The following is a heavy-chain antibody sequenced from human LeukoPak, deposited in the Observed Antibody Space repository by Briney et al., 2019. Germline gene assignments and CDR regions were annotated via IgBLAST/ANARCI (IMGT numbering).Heavy chain of an antibody. CDR1: GFTFSSYS. Sequence: GGSLRLSCAASGFTFSSYSMNWGRQAPGKGLEWVAYISSSSDTIYADSVRGRFTMSRDNAKNSLYLQMNSLRDGDTAVYYCARDFRAGMDVWGQGTTVTVSS. V-gene: IGHV3-48*02. CDR2: ISSSSDTI. CDR3: ARDFRAGMDV. J-gene: IGHJ6*02. D-gene: IGHD3-10*01.